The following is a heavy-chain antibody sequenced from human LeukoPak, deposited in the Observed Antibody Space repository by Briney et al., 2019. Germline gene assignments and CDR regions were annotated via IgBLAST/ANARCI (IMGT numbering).Heavy chain of an antibody. CDR2: ISYDGSNK. Sequence: GGSLRLSCAASGFTFSSYNMNWVRQAPGKGLEWVAVISYDGSNKYYADSVKGRFTISRDNSKNTLYLQMNSLRAEDTAVYYCARARREFRDGYLTPVNWGQGTLVTVSS. CDR1: GFTFSSYN. V-gene: IGHV3-30-3*01. D-gene: IGHD5-24*01. CDR3: ARARREFRDGYLTPVN. J-gene: IGHJ4*02.